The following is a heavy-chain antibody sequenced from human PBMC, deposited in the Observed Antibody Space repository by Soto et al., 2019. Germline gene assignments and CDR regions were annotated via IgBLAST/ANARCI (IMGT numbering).Heavy chain of an antibody. Sequence: SVKVSCKASGGTFSGYAISWVRQAPGQGPEWMGEIIPMFGTSNYAQKFQGRVTITADESTSTAYMELSSLRSEDTAVYYCARGSCSSTSCYKEYYFDLWGQGTLVTVSS. D-gene: IGHD2-2*02. CDR3: ARGSCSSTSCYKEYYFDL. CDR2: IIPMFGTS. J-gene: IGHJ4*02. V-gene: IGHV1-69*13. CDR1: GGTFSGYA.